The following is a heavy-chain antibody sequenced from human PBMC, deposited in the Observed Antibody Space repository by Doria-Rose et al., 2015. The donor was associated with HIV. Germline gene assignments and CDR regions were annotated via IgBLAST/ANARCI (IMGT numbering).Heavy chain of an antibody. D-gene: IGHD2-21*02. CDR2: IYSDGST. CDR1: GFAVSSTY. CDR3: ARHYCGGDCHFDY. V-gene: IGHV3-53*01. J-gene: IGHJ4*02. Sequence: VQLVQSGGGLIQPGGSLRLSCAASGFAVSSTYMSWVRQAPGKGLEWVSLIYSDGSTYYADSARGRFTISRDNSKNMLYLQMNSLRAEDTAVYYCARHYCGGDCHFDYWGRGALVTVSS.